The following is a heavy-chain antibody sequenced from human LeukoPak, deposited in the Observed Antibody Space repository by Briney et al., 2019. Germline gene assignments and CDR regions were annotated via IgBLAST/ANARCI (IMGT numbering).Heavy chain of an antibody. CDR2: IYNTGST. CDR3: ARAMVEQWLIYDY. Sequence: SETLSLTCGVSGNFITRGYYWAWIRQPPGKGLEWIGSIYNTGSTYYNPSLKSRVTMSIDTSKNQFSLKLTSVTAADTAVYYCARAMVEQWLIYDYWGQGTLVTVSS. V-gene: IGHV4-38-2*01. D-gene: IGHD6-19*01. J-gene: IGHJ4*02. CDR1: GNFITRGYY.